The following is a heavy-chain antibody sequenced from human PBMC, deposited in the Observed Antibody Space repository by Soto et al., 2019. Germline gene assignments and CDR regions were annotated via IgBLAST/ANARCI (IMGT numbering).Heavy chain of an antibody. V-gene: IGHV4-39*01. D-gene: IGHD6-13*01. CDR1: GGSISSSSYY. Sequence: SETLSLTCTVSGGSISSSSYYWGWIRQPPGKGLEWIGSIYHSGSTYYNPSLKSRVTISVDTSKNQFSLKLSSVTAADTAVYYCARGEYGIAAAGSNNAFDIWGQGTMVTVSS. J-gene: IGHJ3*02. CDR3: ARGEYGIAAAGSNNAFDI. CDR2: IYHSGST.